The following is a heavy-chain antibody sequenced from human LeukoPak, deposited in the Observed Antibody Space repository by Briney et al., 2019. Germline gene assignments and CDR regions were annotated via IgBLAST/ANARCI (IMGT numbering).Heavy chain of an antibody. D-gene: IGHD3-10*01. J-gene: IGHJ3*02. Sequence: GSGPTLVNPTQTLTLTCTFSGFSLSTSGVGVGWIRRPPGKALEWLALIYWDDDKRYSPSLKSRLTITKDTSKNQVVLTMTNMDPVDTATYYCAHIVFSGYYYGSGSYGAFDIWGQGTMVTVSS. CDR2: IYWDDDK. CDR1: GFSLSTSGVG. CDR3: AHIVFSGYYYGSGSYGAFDI. V-gene: IGHV2-5*02.